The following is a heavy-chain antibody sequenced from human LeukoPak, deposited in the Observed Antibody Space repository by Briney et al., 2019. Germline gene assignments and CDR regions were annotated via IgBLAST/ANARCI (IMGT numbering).Heavy chain of an antibody. CDR2: INPNSGVT. CDR1: GYTFTGYY. V-gene: IGHV1-2*02. Sequence: ASVKVSCKASGYTFTGYYMHWVRQAPGQGLEWMGWINPNSGVTNYAQNFQGRVTMTRDTSIGTAFMELTSLRPDDTAVYYCARDLLLDSWGQGTLVTVSS. J-gene: IGHJ4*02. D-gene: IGHD5-18*01. CDR3: ARDLLLDS.